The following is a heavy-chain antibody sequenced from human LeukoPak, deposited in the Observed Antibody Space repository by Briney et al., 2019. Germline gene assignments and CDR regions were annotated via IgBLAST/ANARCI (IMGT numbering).Heavy chain of an antibody. CDR3: ARAPYSSSWYRSEYFQH. V-gene: IGHV1-24*01. Sequence: GASVKVSCKVSGYTLTELSMHWVRQAPGKGLEWMGGFDPEDGETIYAQKFQGRVTMTEDTSTDTAYMELSSLRSEDTAVYYCARAPYSSSWYRSEYFQHWGQGTLVTVSS. D-gene: IGHD6-13*01. J-gene: IGHJ1*01. CDR2: FDPEDGET. CDR1: GYTLTELS.